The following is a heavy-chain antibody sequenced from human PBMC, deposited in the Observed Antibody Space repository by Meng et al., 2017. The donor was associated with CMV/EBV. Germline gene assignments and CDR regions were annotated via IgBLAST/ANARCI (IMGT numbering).Heavy chain of an antibody. CDR3: ARDRIFDV. CDR1: GFTFSSYW. V-gene: IGHV3-74*03. CDR2: INSDGSIR. D-gene: IGHD2/OR15-2a*01. Sequence: GALRLSCAASGFTFSSYWMYWVRQAPGKGLVWVSRINSDGSIRTYADSVKGRFTISRDTAKNTLYLQMNSLRVEDTAVYYCARDRIFDVWGQGTTVTVSS. J-gene: IGHJ6*02.